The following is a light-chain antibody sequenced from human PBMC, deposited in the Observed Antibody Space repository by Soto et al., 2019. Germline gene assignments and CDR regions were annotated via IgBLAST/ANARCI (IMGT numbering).Light chain of an antibody. CDR3: QSYDSSLTCVV. CDR1: TSNIGAGYG. Sequence: QSVLTQPPSVSGAPGQRVTIYCTGSTSNIGAGYGVHWYQHLPGTAPKLLMYGNSIRPSGVPDRFSGSKSGTSASLAITGLQADDEADYYCQSYDSSLTCVVFGGGTKLTVL. J-gene: IGLJ2*01. V-gene: IGLV1-40*01. CDR2: GNS.